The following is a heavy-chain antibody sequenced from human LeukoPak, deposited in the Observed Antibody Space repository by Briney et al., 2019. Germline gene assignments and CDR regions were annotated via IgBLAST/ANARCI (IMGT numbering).Heavy chain of an antibody. D-gene: IGHD5-24*01. CDR2: INPSGGST. J-gene: IGHJ4*02. CDR1: GYTFTSYY. V-gene: IGHV1-46*01. CDR3: ARGSRWLQLGRYFDY. Sequence: ASVKVSCKASGYTFTSYYMHWVRQAPGQGLEWMGIINPSGGSTSYPQKFQGRVTMTRDTSTSTVYMELSSLRSEDTAVYYCARGSRWLQLGRYFDYWGQGTLVTVSS.